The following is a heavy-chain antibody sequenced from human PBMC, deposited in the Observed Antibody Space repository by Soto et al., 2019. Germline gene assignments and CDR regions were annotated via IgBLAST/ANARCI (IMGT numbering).Heavy chain of an antibody. CDR1: GYTFTSYA. V-gene: IGHV1-3*01. J-gene: IGHJ4*02. CDR2: INAGNGNT. CDR3: AREFPALEVSGLTEFDY. D-gene: IGHD3-10*01. Sequence: GASVKVSCKASGYTFTSYAMHWVRQAPGQRLEWMGWINAGNGNTKYSQKFQGRVTITRDTSASTAYMELSSLRSEDTAVYYCAREFPALEVSGLTEFDYWGQGTLVTVSS.